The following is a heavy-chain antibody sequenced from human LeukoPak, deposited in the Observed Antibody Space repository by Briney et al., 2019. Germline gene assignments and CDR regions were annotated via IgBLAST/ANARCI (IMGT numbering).Heavy chain of an antibody. D-gene: IGHD3-16*02. J-gene: IGHJ4*02. CDR3: AKGGSDYIWGSYRPSDY. CDR1: XX. CDR2: IIGNGRRT. Sequence: XXMXWVRQAPGXGLEWVSGIIGNGRRTSYADSVKGRFTISRDNPKNTLYLQMNSLTAGDTAVYFCAKGGSDYIWGSYRPSDYWGQGTLVTVSS. V-gene: IGHV3-23*01.